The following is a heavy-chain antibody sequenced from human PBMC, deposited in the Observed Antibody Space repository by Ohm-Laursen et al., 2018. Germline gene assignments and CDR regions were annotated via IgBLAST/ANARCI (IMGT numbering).Heavy chain of an antibody. V-gene: IGHV4-59*08. D-gene: IGHD2-2*01. CDR1: GGAISNYY. Sequence: SETLSLTCSVSGGAISNYYWSWIRQPPGKGLEWIGHINYSGNTNYNPSLKSRVTTSVDTSKNQFSLKLSSVTAADTAVYYCARQEGYCSSTSCYEVWFDPWGQGTLVTVSS. J-gene: IGHJ5*02. CDR3: ARQEGYCSSTSCYEVWFDP. CDR2: INYSGNT.